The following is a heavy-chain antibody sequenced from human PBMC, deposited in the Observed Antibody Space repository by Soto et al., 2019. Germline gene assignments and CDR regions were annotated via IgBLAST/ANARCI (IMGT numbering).Heavy chain of an antibody. J-gene: IGHJ6*02. CDR2: IRNKANSYTT. CDR1: GFTFSDYY. V-gene: IGHV3-72*01. CDR3: ARGSLLGPSPPLTPWGYYYGMDV. Sequence: GGSLRLSCAASGFTFSDYYMDWVRQAPGKGLEWVGRIRNKANSYTTEYAASVKGRFTITRDDSRNSLYLQMNSLRAEDTAVYYCARGSLLGPSPPLTPWGYYYGMDVWGQGTTVTVSS. D-gene: IGHD7-27*01.